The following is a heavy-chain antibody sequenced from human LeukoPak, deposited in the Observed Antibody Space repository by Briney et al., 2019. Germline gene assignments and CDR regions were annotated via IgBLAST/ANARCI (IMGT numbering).Heavy chain of an antibody. J-gene: IGHJ5*02. Sequence: SETLSLTCAVYGGSFSGYYWRWIRHPPGKGLEWIGELNHSGSTNYNPSLKSRVTISVDTSKNQFSLKLSSVTAADTAVYYCARQWSSSWYNWFDPWGQGTLVTVSS. CDR3: ARQWSSSWYNWFDP. CDR1: GGSFSGYY. CDR2: LNHSGST. D-gene: IGHD6-13*01. V-gene: IGHV4-34*01.